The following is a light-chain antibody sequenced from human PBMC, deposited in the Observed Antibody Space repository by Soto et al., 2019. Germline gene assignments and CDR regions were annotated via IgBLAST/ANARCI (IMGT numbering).Light chain of an antibody. CDR3: QQRNNWPLT. CDR2: DTS. CDR1: QSVTSY. V-gene: IGKV3-11*01. J-gene: IGKJ3*01. Sequence: DIVLTQSPATLSLSPGESATLSCRSSQSVTSYLAWYQQKPGQAPSLLIYDTSKRATGIPARFSGSGSGTDFTLTISSLEPEDSAVYYCQQRNNWPLTFGPGTKVDIK.